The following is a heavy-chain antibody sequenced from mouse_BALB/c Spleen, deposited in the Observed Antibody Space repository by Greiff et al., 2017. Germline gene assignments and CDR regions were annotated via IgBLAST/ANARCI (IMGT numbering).Heavy chain of an antibody. V-gene: IGHV5-12-2*01. CDR2: ISNGGGST. CDR1: GFTFSSYT. Sequence: EVQRVESGGGLVQPGGSLKLSCAASGFTFSSYTMSWVRQTPEKRLEWVAYISNGGGSTYYPDTVKGRFTISRDNAKNTLYLQMSSLKSEDTAMYYCARHAGNSFLFDYWGQGTTLTVSS. J-gene: IGHJ2*01. D-gene: IGHD2-1*01. CDR3: ARHAGNSFLFDY.